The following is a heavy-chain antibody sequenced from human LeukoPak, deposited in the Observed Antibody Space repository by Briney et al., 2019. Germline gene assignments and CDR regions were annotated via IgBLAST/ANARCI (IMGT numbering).Heavy chain of an antibody. CDR3: ATRIQSRTGWYTLYYYYYYGMDV. V-gene: IGHV4-34*01. CDR1: GGSFSGYY. CDR2: IYYSGST. Sequence: SETLSLTCAVYGGSFSGYYWSWIRQPPGKGLEWIGSIYYSGSTYYNPSLKSRVTISVDTSKNQFSLKLSSVTAADTAVYYCATRIQSRTGWYTLYYYYYYGMDVWGQGTTVTVSS. J-gene: IGHJ6*02. D-gene: IGHD6-19*01.